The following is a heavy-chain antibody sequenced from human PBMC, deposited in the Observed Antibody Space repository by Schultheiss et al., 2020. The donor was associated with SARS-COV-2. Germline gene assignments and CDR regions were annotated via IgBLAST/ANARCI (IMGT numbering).Heavy chain of an antibody. CDR1: GGSISSYY. J-gene: IGHJ4*02. CDR3: ARGHPQKWAFDY. Sequence: SETLSLTCTVSGGSISSYYWSWIRQPPGKGLEWIGYIYYSGSTYYNPSLKSRVTISVDTSKNQFSLKLSSVTAADTAVYYCARGHPQKWAFDYWGQGTLVTVSS. CDR2: IYYSGST. V-gene: IGHV4-59*12. D-gene: IGHD2-8*01.